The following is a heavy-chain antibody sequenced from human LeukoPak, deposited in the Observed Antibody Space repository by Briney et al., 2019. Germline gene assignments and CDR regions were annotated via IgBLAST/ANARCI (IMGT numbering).Heavy chain of an antibody. CDR3: ASFGAVTTFDY. D-gene: IGHD4-17*01. V-gene: IGHV1-69*04. CDR1: GGTFSSYA. J-gene: IGHJ4*02. Sequence: SVKVSCKASGGTFSSYAISWVRQAPGHGLEWMGRIIPILGIANYAQKFQGRVTITADKSTSTAYMELSSLRSEDTAVYYCASFGAVTTFDYWGQGTLDTVSS. CDR2: IIPILGIA.